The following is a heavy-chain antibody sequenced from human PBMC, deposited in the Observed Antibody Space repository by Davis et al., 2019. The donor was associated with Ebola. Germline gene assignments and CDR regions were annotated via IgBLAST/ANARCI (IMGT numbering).Heavy chain of an antibody. V-gene: IGHV1-3*01. CDR3: ARYPSIAAAGTPRKDWFDP. D-gene: IGHD6-13*01. J-gene: IGHJ5*02. Sequence: AASVKVSCKASGYTFTNYAMHWVRQAPGQGLEWMGWINAGNGNTQYSQKFRDRVTITRDTSASTSYMELSSLRSEDTAVYYCARYPSIAAAGTPRKDWFDPWGQGTLVTVSS. CDR1: GYTFTNYA. CDR2: INAGNGNT.